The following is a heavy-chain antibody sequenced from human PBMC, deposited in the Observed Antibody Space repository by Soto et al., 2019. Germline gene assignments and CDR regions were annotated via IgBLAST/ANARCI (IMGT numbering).Heavy chain of an antibody. CDR1: GFSLTTRGVG. CDR2: IYWDDDK. J-gene: IGHJ5*02. D-gene: IGHD3-16*01. Sequence: QITLKESGPTLVKPTQTLTLTCTFSGFSLTTRGVGVGWIRQPPGMALECLALIYWDDDKRYSPSLQSRLSITKDTSKNQVVLTMTNVDPVDTATYYCAHIPNYYQYDWFDPWGQGTLFSVSS. CDR3: AHIPNYYQYDWFDP. V-gene: IGHV2-5*02.